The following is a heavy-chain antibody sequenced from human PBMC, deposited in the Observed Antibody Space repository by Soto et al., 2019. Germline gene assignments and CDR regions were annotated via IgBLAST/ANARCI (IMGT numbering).Heavy chain of an antibody. CDR1: GFTFSSYA. CDR3: ARVFGVRLQLYGMDV. CDR2: ISYDGSNK. Sequence: GGSLRFSCAASGFTFSSYAMHWVRQAPGKGLEWVAVISYDGSNKYYADSVKGRFTISRDNSKNTLYLQMNSLRAEDTAVYYCARVFGVRLQLYGMDVWGQGTTVTVSS. V-gene: IGHV3-30-3*01. J-gene: IGHJ6*02. D-gene: IGHD3-16*01.